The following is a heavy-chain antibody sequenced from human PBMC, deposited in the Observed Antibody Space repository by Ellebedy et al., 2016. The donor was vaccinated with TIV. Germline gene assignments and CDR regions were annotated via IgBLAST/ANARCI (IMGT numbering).Heavy chain of an antibody. V-gene: IGHV3-53*01. CDR2: IYSGGYT. CDR3: ARDIFPLYYGSGSLFDY. D-gene: IGHD3-10*01. J-gene: IGHJ4*02. Sequence: GESLKISXAASGFTVSSNYMSWVRQAPGKGLEWVSVIYSGGYTYYADSVKGRFTISRDNSKNTLYLQMNSLRAEDTAVYYCARDIFPLYYGSGSLFDYWGQGTLVTVSS. CDR1: GFTVSSNY.